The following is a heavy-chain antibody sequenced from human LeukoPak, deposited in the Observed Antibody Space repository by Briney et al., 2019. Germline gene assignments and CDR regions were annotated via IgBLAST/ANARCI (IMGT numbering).Heavy chain of an antibody. D-gene: IGHD7-27*01. J-gene: IGHJ4*02. CDR3: ARDVQSGDY. CDR1: GFTFSSYV. Sequence: GGSLRLSCAASGFTFSSYVMHWVRQAPGKGLEWVAFIRYDGSNRNYAGSVKGRFTISRDNSKNTLYLQMNSLRAEDTAVYYCARDVQSGDYWGQGTLVTVSS. CDR2: IRYDGSNR. V-gene: IGHV3-30*02.